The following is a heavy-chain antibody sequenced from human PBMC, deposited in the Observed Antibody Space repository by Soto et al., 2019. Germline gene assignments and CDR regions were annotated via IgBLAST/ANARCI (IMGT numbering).Heavy chain of an antibody. V-gene: IGHV3-33*01. D-gene: IGHD3-9*01. CDR2: IWYDGSNK. Sequence: GGSLRLSCAASGFTFSSYGMHWVRQAPGKGLEWVAVIWYDGSNKYYEDSVKGRFTISRDNSKNTLYLQMNSLRAEDTAVYYCAREVWDILTGYYNDYYYYMDVWGKGTTVTVSS. CDR1: GFTFSSYG. CDR3: AREVWDILTGYYNDYYYYMDV. J-gene: IGHJ6*03.